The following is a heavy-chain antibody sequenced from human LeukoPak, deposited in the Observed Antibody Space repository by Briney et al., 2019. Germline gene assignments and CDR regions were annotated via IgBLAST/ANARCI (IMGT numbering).Heavy chain of an antibody. Sequence: GGSLRLSCSASGFTFSTYTMHWVRQAPGKGLEYVSAISNNGGSTYYGDSVKGRFTISRDNSKNTVYLQMSSLRAEDTAVYYCARDRSHLFDYWGQGTLVTVSS. J-gene: IGHJ4*02. CDR1: GFTFSTYT. V-gene: IGHV3-64D*06. CDR3: ARDRSHLFDY. CDR2: ISNNGGST.